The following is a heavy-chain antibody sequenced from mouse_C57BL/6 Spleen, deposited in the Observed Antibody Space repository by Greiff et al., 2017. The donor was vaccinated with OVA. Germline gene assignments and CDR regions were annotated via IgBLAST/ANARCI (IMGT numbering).Heavy chain of an antibody. D-gene: IGHD2-5*01. V-gene: IGHV2-2*01. CDR2: IWSGGSA. CDR1: GFSLNSYG. CDR3: ARTFHDNSNYDAMDY. Sequence: QVQLQQSGPGLVQPSQSLSITCTVSGFSLNSYGVHWVRQSPGKGLEWLGGIWSGGSADDNAAFISGLGISKANSKSQFFLKINSLQADDTSIYYCARTFHDNSNYDAMDYWGQGTSVTVSS. J-gene: IGHJ4*01.